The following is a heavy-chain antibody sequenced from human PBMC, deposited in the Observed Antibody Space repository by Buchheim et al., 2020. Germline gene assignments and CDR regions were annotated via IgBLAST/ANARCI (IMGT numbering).Heavy chain of an antibody. V-gene: IGHV4-34*01. Sequence: QVQLQQWGAGLLKPSETLSLTCAVYGGSFSGYYWSWIRQPPGKGLEWIGEINHSGSTNYNPSLKSGVTISVDTSKNQFSLKLSSVPAADTAVYYCARQVTMVRGVIITARVPYYFDYWGQGTL. J-gene: IGHJ4*02. CDR1: GGSFSGYY. D-gene: IGHD3-10*01. CDR3: ARQVTMVRGVIITARVPYYFDY. CDR2: INHSGST.